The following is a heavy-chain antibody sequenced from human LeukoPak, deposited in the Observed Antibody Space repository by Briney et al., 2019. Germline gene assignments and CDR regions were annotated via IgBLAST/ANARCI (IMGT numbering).Heavy chain of an antibody. Sequence: GASVKVSCKASGGTFSSYAISWVRQAPGQGLEWMGGIIPIFGTANYAQKFQGRVTITADKSTSTAYMELSSLRSEDTAVYYCARSPTNFDWLPGCFDYWGQGTLVTVSS. CDR3: ARSPTNFDWLPGCFDY. CDR1: GGTFSSYA. D-gene: IGHD3-9*01. V-gene: IGHV1-69*06. CDR2: IIPIFGTA. J-gene: IGHJ4*02.